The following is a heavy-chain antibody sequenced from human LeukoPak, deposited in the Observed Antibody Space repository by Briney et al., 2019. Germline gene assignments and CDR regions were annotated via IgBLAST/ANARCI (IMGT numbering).Heavy chain of an antibody. J-gene: IGHJ6*03. V-gene: IGHV3-21*01. CDR3: ARAPYDSITYYMDV. Sequence: GGSLRLSCAASGFTFSSYSMNWVRQAPGKGLEWVSSISSGSSYIYYADSVKGRFTISRDNAKNSLYLQMNSLRAEDTAVYYCARAPYDSITYYMDVWGKGTTVTVSS. CDR2: ISSGSSYI. CDR1: GFTFSSYS. D-gene: IGHD3-22*01.